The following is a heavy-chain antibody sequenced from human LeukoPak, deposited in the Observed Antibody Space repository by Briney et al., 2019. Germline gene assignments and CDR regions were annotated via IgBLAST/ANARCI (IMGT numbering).Heavy chain of an antibody. J-gene: IGHJ4*02. CDR3: ARDGRLYSSSSY. CDR1: GGSISSGGYY. Sequence: PSETLSLTCTVSGGSISSGGYYWSWIRQPPGKGLEWIGYIYHSGSTYYNPSLKSRVTISVDRSKNQFSLKLSSVTAADTAVYYCARDGRLYSSSSYWGQGTLVTVSS. D-gene: IGHD6-6*01. CDR2: IYHSGST. V-gene: IGHV4-30-2*01.